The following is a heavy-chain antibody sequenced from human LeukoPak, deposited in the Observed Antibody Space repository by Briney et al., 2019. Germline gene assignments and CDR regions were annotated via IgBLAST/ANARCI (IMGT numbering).Heavy chain of an antibody. CDR2: IRDSGGDT. D-gene: IGHD3-22*01. V-gene: IGHV3-23*01. Sequence: GGSLRLSCAASGFTFSSYWMNWARQAPGKGLEWVLSIRDSGGDTYSADSVKGRFTISRDNSKNTLYLQMNSLRAEDTAVYYCAKGARHFYDSSGYPSPFDNWGQGTLVIVSS. J-gene: IGHJ4*02. CDR3: AKGARHFYDSSGYPSPFDN. CDR1: GFTFSSYW.